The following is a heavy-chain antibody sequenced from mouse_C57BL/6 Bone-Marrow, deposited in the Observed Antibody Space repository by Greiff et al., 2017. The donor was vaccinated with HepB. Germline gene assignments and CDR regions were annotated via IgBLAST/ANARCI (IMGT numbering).Heavy chain of an antibody. Sequence: QVQLKQPGAELVRPGSSVKLSCKASGYTFTSYWMHWVKQRPIQGLEWIGNIDPSDSETHYNQKFKDKATLTVDKSSSTAYMQLSSLTSEDSAVYYCARWGYDYDGDYWGQGTTLTVSS. CDR3: ARWGYDYDGDY. V-gene: IGHV1-52*01. CDR1: GYTFTSYW. CDR2: IDPSDSET. J-gene: IGHJ2*01. D-gene: IGHD2-4*01.